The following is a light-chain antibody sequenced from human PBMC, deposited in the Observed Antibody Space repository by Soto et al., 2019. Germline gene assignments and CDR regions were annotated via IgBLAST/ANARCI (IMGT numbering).Light chain of an antibody. CDR1: SSNIGRNT. CDR3: AAWDESLNGPV. Sequence: QSVLTQPPSASGTPGQRVTISCSGSSSNIGRNTVNWYQHLPGTAPKLLIYTNNQRPSGVPDRFSGSKSGTSASLAISGLQYEDEADYYCAAWDESLNGPVFGGGSQLTVL. CDR2: TNN. V-gene: IGLV1-44*01. J-gene: IGLJ3*02.